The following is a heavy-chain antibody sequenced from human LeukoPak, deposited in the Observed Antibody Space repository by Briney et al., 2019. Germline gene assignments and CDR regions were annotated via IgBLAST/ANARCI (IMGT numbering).Heavy chain of an antibody. Sequence: GGSLRLSCAASGFTFSSYGMHWVRQAPGKGLEWVAVISYDGSNKYYADSVKGRFTISRDNSKNTLYLQMNSLRAEDTAVYYCAKDYRPHDFWSGLVDYWGQGTLVTVSS. V-gene: IGHV3-30*18. CDR3: AKDYRPHDFWSGLVDY. CDR2: ISYDGSNK. J-gene: IGHJ4*02. CDR1: GFTFSSYG. D-gene: IGHD3-3*01.